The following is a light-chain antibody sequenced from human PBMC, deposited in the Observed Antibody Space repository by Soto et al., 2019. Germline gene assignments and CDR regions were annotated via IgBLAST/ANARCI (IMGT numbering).Light chain of an antibody. V-gene: IGKV4-1*01. CDR3: QQYYTTLT. J-gene: IGKJ4*01. Sequence: DIVMTQSPDSLAVSLGERATINCKSSQSVLYNSDNKNYLAWYQQKPGQPPKLLIYWASTRDSGVPDRFSGSGAGADFTLTISSVQAEDVAVYYCQQYYTTLTFGGGTKVEIK. CDR2: WAS. CDR1: QSVLYNSDNKNY.